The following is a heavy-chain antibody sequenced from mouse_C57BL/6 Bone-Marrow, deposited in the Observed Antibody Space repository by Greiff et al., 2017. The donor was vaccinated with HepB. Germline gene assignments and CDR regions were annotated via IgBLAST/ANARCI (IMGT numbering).Heavy chain of an antibody. V-gene: IGHV1-26*01. J-gene: IGHJ4*01. CDR2: INPNNGGT. CDR1: GYTFTDYY. CDR3: ARPTWGDAMDY. Sequence: EVQLQQSGPELVKPGASVKISCKASGYTFTDYYMNWVKQSHGKSLEWIGDINPNNGGTSYNQKFKGKATLTVDKSSSTAYMELRSLTSEDSAVYYCARPTWGDAMDYWGQGTSVTVSS. D-gene: IGHD4-1*01.